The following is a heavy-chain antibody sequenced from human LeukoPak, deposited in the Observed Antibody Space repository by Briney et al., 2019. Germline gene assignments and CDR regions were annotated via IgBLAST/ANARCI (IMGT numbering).Heavy chain of an antibody. CDR3: ARGGFVFDI. D-gene: IGHD3-10*01. J-gene: IGHJ3*02. Sequence: GGSLRLSCAASGFTFSSYEMNWARQGPGKGLEGISYITTTDTTKYYTDSVKGRFTSSRDNAKNSLYLQMNSLRAEDTAVYYCARGGFVFDIWGQGTVVTVSS. CDR2: ITTTDTTK. CDR1: GFTFSSYE. V-gene: IGHV3-48*03.